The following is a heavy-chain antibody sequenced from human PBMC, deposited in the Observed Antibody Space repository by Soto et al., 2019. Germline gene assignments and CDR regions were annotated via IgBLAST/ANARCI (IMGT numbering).Heavy chain of an antibody. CDR3: ARRHGGNLDY. CDR1: GGSISSYY. CDR2: IYYSGST. J-gene: IGHJ4*02. V-gene: IGHV4-59*08. D-gene: IGHD2-15*01. Sequence: SETLSLTCTVSGGSISSYYWSWIRQPPGKGLEWIGYIYYSGSTNYNPSLKSRVTISVDTSKNHFSLKLSSVTAADTAVYYCARRHGGNLDYWGQGTLVTVSS.